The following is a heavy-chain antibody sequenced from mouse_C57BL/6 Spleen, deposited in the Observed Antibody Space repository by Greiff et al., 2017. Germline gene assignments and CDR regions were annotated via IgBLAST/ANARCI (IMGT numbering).Heavy chain of an antibody. CDR3: ARYYCNYVDY. CDR2: IYPGDGVT. Sequence: QVQLQQSGPELVKPGASVKISCQASGYAFSSSWMNWVKQRPGKGLGWIGRIYPGDGVTIYNGRFKGKATLPADKSSSTAYMQLSSLTSEDSAVYFCARYYCNYVDYWGQGTTLTGSS. D-gene: IGHD2-1*01. CDR1: GYAFSSSW. J-gene: IGHJ2*01. V-gene: IGHV1-82*01.